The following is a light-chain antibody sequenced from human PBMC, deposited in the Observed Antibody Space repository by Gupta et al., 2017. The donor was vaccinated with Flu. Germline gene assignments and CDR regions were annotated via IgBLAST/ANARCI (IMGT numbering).Light chain of an antibody. CDR1: QSVNRW. CDR2: AAS. Sequence: TCRASQSVNRWVVWYQQKPGKAPSLLIYAASILQGGVPSRFNGTGSGTHFTLTISSLQPEDSATYYCQQANTFPFTFAQGTKL. V-gene: IGKV1-12*01. CDR3: QQANTFPFT. J-gene: IGKJ2*01.